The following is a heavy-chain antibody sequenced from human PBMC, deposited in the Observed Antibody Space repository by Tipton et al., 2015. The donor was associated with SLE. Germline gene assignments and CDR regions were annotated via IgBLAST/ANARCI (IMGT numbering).Heavy chain of an antibody. Sequence: SLRLSCAASGFMFSSYSMNWVRQAPGKGLEWVAVISYDGSKIYYADSVKGRFTISRDNSKNTLDLQMNSLRPEDTAVYYCARDSYESTGYSDGFDMWGQGTMVTVSS. CDR3: ARDSYESTGYSDGFDM. CDR1: GFMFSSYS. V-gene: IGHV3-30*03. D-gene: IGHD3-22*01. J-gene: IGHJ3*02. CDR2: ISYDGSKI.